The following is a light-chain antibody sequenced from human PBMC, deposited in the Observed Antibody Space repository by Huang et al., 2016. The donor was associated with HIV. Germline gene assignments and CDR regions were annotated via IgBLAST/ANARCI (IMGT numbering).Light chain of an antibody. CDR1: QNINSV. CDR3: QQSYNTSWT. V-gene: IGKV1-39*01. J-gene: IGKJ1*01. Sequence: DIRLTQSPSSLSASVGDSVTITCRASQNINSVLNWYKQKPGKAPNLLIYAASSLQSGVPSRFSGSGSGTEFTLTISGLQPVDLGTYYCQQSYNTSWTFGQGTTVEIK. CDR2: AAS.